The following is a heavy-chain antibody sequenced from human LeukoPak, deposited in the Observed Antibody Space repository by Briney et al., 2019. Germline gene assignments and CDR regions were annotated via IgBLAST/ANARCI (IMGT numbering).Heavy chain of an antibody. Sequence: GRSQRLSCAASRFTFSSYGMHWVRQAPGKGLEWVAVISYDGSNKYYADSVKGRFTISRDNSKNTLYLQMNSLRAEDTAVYYCAKDHRGSSWYPNFDYWGQGTLVTVSS. D-gene: IGHD6-13*01. J-gene: IGHJ4*02. CDR1: RFTFSSYG. CDR2: ISYDGSNK. V-gene: IGHV3-30*18. CDR3: AKDHRGSSWYPNFDY.